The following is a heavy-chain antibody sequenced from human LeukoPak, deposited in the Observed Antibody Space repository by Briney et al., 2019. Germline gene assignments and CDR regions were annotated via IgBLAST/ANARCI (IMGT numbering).Heavy chain of an antibody. Sequence: ASVKVSCKASGYTFTAYYIHLVRQAPGQGLEWMGIINPSGGSTGYAQKFQGRLTMTRDTSTSTVYMELSSLRSEDTAVYFCARAVIGYSAYPEPLDYWGQGTLVTVSS. D-gene: IGHD5-12*01. CDR3: ARAVIGYSAYPEPLDY. V-gene: IGHV1-46*01. J-gene: IGHJ4*02. CDR2: INPSGGST. CDR1: GYTFTAYY.